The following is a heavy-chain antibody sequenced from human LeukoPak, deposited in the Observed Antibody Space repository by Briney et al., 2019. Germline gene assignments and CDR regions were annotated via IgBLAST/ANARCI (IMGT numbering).Heavy chain of an antibody. Sequence: GGSLRLSRAASGFTFSTYNMNWVRQAPGKGLEWISFISTTSATIYYADSVKGRFTVSRDNAKNSLYLQMDSLRDEDTAVYYCARDKEWDYDFWVDYWGQGTLVTVSS. V-gene: IGHV3-48*02. CDR2: ISTTSATI. CDR1: GFTFSTYN. CDR3: ARDKEWDYDFWVDY. D-gene: IGHD3-3*01. J-gene: IGHJ4*02.